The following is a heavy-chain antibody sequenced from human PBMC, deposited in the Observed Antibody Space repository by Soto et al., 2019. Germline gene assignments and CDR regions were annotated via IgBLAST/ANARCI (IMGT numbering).Heavy chain of an antibody. CDR2: IGPYGNTI. Sequence: QVQLVESGGGLVKPGESLRVSCAASGFSFRDYFMSWIRQAPGKGLEWVSYIGPYGNTIYYADSVKGRFTISRDDAKNSLYLHMTSLRAEDTAVYYCARDDYTYGVYWGQGSLVTVSS. D-gene: IGHD3-3*01. CDR1: GFSFRDYF. V-gene: IGHV3-11*01. J-gene: IGHJ4*02. CDR3: ARDDYTYGVY.